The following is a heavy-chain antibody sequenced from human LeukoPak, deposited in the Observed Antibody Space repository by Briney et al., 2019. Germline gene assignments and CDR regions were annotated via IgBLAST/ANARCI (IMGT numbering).Heavy chain of an antibody. Sequence: GGSLRLSCAASGSTFSSYAMSWVRQAPGKGLEWVSVIYSGGSTYYADSVKGRFTISRDNSKNTLYLQMNSLRAEDTAVYYCARVGSGSYELLYWGQGTLVTVSS. V-gene: IGHV3-53*05. CDR1: GSTFSSYA. J-gene: IGHJ4*02. CDR2: IYSGGST. CDR3: ARVGSGSYELLY. D-gene: IGHD1-26*01.